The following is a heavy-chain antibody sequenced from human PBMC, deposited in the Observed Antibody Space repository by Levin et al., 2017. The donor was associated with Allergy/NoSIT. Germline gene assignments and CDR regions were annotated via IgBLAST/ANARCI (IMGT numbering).Heavy chain of an antibody. Sequence: AASVKVSCKASGYTFTGYYMHWVRQAPGQGLEWMGWINPNSGGTNYAQKFQGRVTMTRDTSISTAYMELSRLRSDDTAVYYCARDDYYDSSGYYWTGEDKSFDYWGQGTLVTVSS. V-gene: IGHV1-2*02. J-gene: IGHJ4*02. D-gene: IGHD3-22*01. CDR3: ARDDYYDSSGYYWTGEDKSFDY. CDR1: GYTFTGYY. CDR2: INPNSGGT.